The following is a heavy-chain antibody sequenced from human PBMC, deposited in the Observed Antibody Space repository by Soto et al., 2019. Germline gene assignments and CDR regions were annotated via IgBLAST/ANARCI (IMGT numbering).Heavy chain of an antibody. Sequence: SETLSLTCIVSGGPITSYHWSWIRQFPGKGLEWIGYMYYTGSTYYNPSLKSRVTISVDTSKNQFSLKLSSVTAADTAVYYCARESGYGGNSGGMDVWGQGTTVTVSS. CDR2: MYYTGST. V-gene: IGHV4-59*12. CDR1: GGPITSYH. CDR3: ARESGYGGNSGGMDV. D-gene: IGHD5-12*01. J-gene: IGHJ6*02.